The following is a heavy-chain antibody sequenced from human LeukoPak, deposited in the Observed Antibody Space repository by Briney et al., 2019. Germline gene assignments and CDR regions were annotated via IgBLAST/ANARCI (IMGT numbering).Heavy chain of an antibody. J-gene: IGHJ4*02. CDR3: ASQGGFDY. Sequence: GGSLRLSCAASGFTVSSNYMSWVRQAPGKGLEWVSSISSGSSYIYYADSVKGRFTISRDDAKNSLYLQMNSLRAEDTAVYYCASQGGFDYWGQGTPVTVSS. CDR2: ISSGSSYI. CDR1: GFTVSSNY. D-gene: IGHD2-15*01. V-gene: IGHV3-21*01.